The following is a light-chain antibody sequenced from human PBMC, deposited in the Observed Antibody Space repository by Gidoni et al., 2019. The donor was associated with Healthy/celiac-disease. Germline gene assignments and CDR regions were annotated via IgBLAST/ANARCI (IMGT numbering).Light chain of an antibody. Sequence: EIELTQSPGTLSLSPGERATLSCSASQSVSSSYISWYQQKAGQAPRLLIYGASSRATGLPDRFSGSVSGTDFSLTNRRLEPEDVAVYYCQQFGSSPLFGQGTKVEIK. V-gene: IGKV3-20*01. J-gene: IGKJ1*01. CDR1: QSVSSSY. CDR2: GAS. CDR3: QQFGSSPL.